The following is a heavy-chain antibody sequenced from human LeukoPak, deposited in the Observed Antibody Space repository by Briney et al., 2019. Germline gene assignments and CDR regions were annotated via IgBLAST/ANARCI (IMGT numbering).Heavy chain of an antibody. CDR1: GFTFDDYA. V-gene: IGHV3-43*02. D-gene: IGHD2-2*01. CDR2: ISGDGGST. J-gene: IGHJ4*02. Sequence: GGSLRLSCAASGFTFDDYAMHWVRQAPGKGLEWVSLISGDGGSTYYADSVKGRFTISRDNSKNSLYLQMNSLRTEDTASYYCAKEQCQLLWLYFDYWGQGTLVTVSS. CDR3: AKEQCQLLWLYFDY.